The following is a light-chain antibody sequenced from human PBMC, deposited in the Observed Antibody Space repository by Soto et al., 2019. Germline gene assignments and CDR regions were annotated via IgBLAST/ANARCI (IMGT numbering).Light chain of an antibody. CDR2: DVS. Sequence: QSVLTQPRSVSGSPGQSVTISCTGSSSDVGGYNYVSWYQQRPGKAPQLMITDVSKRPSGVPDRFSASKSGNTASLAISGLRSEDEADYYCAAWDDSLGGSWVFGGGTKLTVL. CDR1: SSDVGGYNY. CDR3: AAWDDSLGGSWV. J-gene: IGLJ3*02. V-gene: IGLV2-11*01.